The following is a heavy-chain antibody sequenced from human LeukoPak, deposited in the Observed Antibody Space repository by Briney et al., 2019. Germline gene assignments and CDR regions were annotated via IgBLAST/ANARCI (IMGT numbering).Heavy chain of an antibody. J-gene: IGHJ4*02. CDR1: GYSFTSYW. CDR3: ARRGYDSSGNFDY. CDR2: IYLGDSDI. D-gene: IGHD3-22*01. V-gene: IGHV5-51*01. Sequence: GESLKISCKGSGYSFTSYWIGWVRQMPGKGLEWMGIIYLGDSDIRYSPSFQGQVTISADKSISTAYLQWSSLKASDTAMYYCARRGYDSSGNFDYWGQGTLVTVSS.